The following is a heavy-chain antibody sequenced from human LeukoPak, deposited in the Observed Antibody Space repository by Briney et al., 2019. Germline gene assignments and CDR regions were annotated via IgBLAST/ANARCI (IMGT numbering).Heavy chain of an antibody. D-gene: IGHD6-6*01. CDR1: GYRFTSYW. CDR3: ARRSTARLNWFDP. Sequence: RGESLKISCKGSGYRFTSYWIGWVRQMPGKGLEWVGIIYPGDSETIYSPSFQGQVTMSADKSTSTAYLQWSSLKASDTAMYYCARRSTARLNWFDPWGQGTLVTVSS. V-gene: IGHV5-51*01. J-gene: IGHJ5*02. CDR2: IYPGDSET.